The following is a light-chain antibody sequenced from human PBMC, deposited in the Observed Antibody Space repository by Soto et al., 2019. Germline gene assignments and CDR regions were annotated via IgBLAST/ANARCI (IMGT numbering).Light chain of an antibody. CDR2: DAS. V-gene: IGKV3-11*01. Sequence: ETVLTQSPATLSLSPGERATLSCRASQSVSIYLAWYQQKPGQAPRLLIYDASNRATGIPARFSGSGSGTDFTLTISRLEPEDFAVYYCQQRSNWPPKITFGQGTRLEIK. CDR1: QSVSIY. CDR3: QQRSNWPPKIT. J-gene: IGKJ5*01.